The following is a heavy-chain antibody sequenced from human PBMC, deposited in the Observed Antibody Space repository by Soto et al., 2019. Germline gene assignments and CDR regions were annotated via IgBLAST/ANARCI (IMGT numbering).Heavy chain of an antibody. Sequence: EVQLVQSGAEVKKSGESLRISCKVSGYSFACQWISWLRQVPGKGQEWMGRIDLSESYTTYNPSFQGHVTFSADKSITTAYLQWRSLEASDTATYYSATQGLTTYYFGYWGQGTLVTVSS. CDR1: GYSFACQW. J-gene: IGHJ4*02. V-gene: IGHV5-10-1*03. CDR2: IDLSESYT. CDR3: ATQGLTTYYFGY.